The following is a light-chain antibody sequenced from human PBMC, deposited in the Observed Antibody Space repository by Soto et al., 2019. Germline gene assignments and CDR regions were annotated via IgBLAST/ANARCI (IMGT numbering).Light chain of an antibody. V-gene: IGLV1-47*01. CDR2: RND. CDR1: ISNIGNNY. J-gene: IGLJ1*01. CDR3: AAWDDTVRSYV. Sequence: QSVLTQPSSVSGTPGHGVTISCSGSISNIGNNYVYWFQQLPGTAPKVLSNRNDQRPSGVPDRFSGSKSGTSASLAISGLRSEDEADYYCAAWDDTVRSYVFGTGTKVTVL.